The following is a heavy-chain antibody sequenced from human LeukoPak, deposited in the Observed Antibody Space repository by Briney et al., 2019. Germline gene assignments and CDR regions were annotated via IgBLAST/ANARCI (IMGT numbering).Heavy chain of an antibody. V-gene: IGHV1-18*01. CDR1: GYKFSSHG. Sequence: GASVKVACKASGYKFSSHGISWVRQAPGQGLEWVGWISAYNGNTNYAHKFQGRVIMTTDTSTITAYMELRSLRSDDTAVHYCARAGGYGYSDTSGSYYDDAYDIWGQGTTVTVSS. D-gene: IGHD3-22*01. CDR3: ARAGGYGYSDTSGSYYDDAYDI. CDR2: ISAYNGNT. J-gene: IGHJ3*02.